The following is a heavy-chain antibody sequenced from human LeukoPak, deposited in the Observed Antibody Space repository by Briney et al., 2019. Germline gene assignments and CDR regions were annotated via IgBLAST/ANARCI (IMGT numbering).Heavy chain of an antibody. J-gene: IGHJ4*02. CDR1: GFTFGSFA. CDR3: AKSAGSSSGALRRGEFY. Sequence: GGSLRLSCAASGFTFGSFAMSWVRQTPGKGLEWVSAISGSGGNIYYADSVKGRFTISRDNSKNTLYLQMNSLRAEDTAVYYCAKSAGSSSGALRRGEFYWGQGTLVTVSS. V-gene: IGHV3-23*01. D-gene: IGHD6-13*01. CDR2: ISGSGGNI.